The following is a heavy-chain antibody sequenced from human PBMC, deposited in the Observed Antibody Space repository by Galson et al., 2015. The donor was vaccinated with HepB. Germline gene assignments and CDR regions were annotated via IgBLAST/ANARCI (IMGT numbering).Heavy chain of an antibody. J-gene: IGHJ4*02. Sequence: QVQLQESGPGLVKPSETLSLTCTVSGGSISSYYWSWIRQPPGKGLEWIGEINHSGSTNYNPSLKSRVTISVDTSKNQFSLKLRSVNAADTAVYYCARGRQFYTSWGQGTLVTVSS. CDR3: ARGRQFYTS. CDR1: GGSISSYY. V-gene: IGHV4-59*01. D-gene: IGHD2-2*02. CDR2: INHSGST.